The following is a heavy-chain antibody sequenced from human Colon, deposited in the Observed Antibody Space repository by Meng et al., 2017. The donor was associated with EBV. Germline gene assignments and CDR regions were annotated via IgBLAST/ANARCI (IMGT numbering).Heavy chain of an antibody. CDR3: ASPLGILGIVDL. V-gene: IGHV4-39*01. J-gene: IGHJ2*01. Sequence: GLVIVYPSSALARTCTVGDASMLSRSYSLCLFRHPPGKGLEWIWRIYSSGSTYYNPSLKSRVTISVDTSKTQFSLKLSSVTAADTAVYYCASPLGILGIVDLWGRGTLVTVSS. CDR2: IYSSGST. D-gene: IGHD7-27*01. CDR1: DASMLSRSYS.